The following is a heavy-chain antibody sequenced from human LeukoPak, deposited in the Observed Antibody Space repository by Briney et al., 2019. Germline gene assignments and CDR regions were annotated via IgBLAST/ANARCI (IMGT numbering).Heavy chain of an antibody. CDR2: ISGSSSYI. CDR3: AKYMVVNYYDSSGYQHYFDY. Sequence: GGSLRLSCAASGFTFSTHSMNWVRQAPGKGLEWVSCISGSSSYIYYADSVKGRFTISRDNSKNTLYLQMNSLRAEDTAVYYCAKYMVVNYYDSSGYQHYFDYWGQGTLVTVSS. D-gene: IGHD3-22*01. J-gene: IGHJ4*02. CDR1: GFTFSTHS. V-gene: IGHV3-21*01.